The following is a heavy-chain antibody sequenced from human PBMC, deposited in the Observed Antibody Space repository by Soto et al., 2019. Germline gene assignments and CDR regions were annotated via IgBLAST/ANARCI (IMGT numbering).Heavy chain of an antibody. CDR2: ISSSSSYI. J-gene: IGHJ4*02. V-gene: IGHV3-21*01. CDR3: ARGGQMVYATHY. Sequence: GGSLRLSCAASGFTFSSYSMNWVRQAPGKGLEWVSSISSSSSYIYYADSVKGRFTISRDNAKNSLYLQINSLRAEDTAVYYCARGGQMVYATHYWGQGTLVTVSS. CDR1: GFTFSSYS. D-gene: IGHD2-8*01.